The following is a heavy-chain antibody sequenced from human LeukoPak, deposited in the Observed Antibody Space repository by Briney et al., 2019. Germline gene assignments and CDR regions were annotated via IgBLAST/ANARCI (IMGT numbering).Heavy chain of an antibody. D-gene: IGHD3-10*01. CDR3: AREFARITMVRGVIGY. V-gene: IGHV1-2*02. CDR1: GYTFTGYY. CDR2: INPNSGGT. Sequence: ASVKVSCKASGYTFTGYYMHWVRQAPGQGLEWMGWINPNSGGTNYAQKFQGRVTMTRDTSISTAYMELSRLRSDDTAVYYCAREFARITMVRGVIGYWGQGTLVTVSS. J-gene: IGHJ4*02.